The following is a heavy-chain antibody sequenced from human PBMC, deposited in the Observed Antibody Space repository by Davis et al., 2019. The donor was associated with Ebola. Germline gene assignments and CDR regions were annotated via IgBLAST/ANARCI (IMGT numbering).Heavy chain of an antibody. V-gene: IGHV4-4*02. D-gene: IGHD6-13*01. CDR1: GGSISSSNW. CDR2: INHSGST. J-gene: IGHJ6*02. CDR3: ARGSSSWVYYGMDV. Sequence: MPSETLSLTFAVSGGSISSSNWWSWVRQPPGKGLEWIGEINHSGSTNYNPSLKSRVTISVDTSKNQFSLKLSSVTAADTAVYYCARGSSSWVYYGMDVWGQGTTVTVSS.